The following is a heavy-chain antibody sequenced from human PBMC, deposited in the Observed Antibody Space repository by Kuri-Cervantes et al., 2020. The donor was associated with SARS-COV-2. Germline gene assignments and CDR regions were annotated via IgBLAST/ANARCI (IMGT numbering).Heavy chain of an antibody. J-gene: IGHJ4*02. CDR1: QFNLSSHA. CDR2: INPDGSYT. CDR3: VRDGDHWNFDY. D-gene: IGHD1-1*01. V-gene: IGHV3-74*01. Sequence: GGSLRLSCAASQFNLSSHAVNWVRQAPGKGLVWVSRINPDGSYTNNADSVKGRFTLSRDNAKNMLFLQMNSLRAEDTAVYYCVRDGDHWNFDYWGQGTPVTVSS.